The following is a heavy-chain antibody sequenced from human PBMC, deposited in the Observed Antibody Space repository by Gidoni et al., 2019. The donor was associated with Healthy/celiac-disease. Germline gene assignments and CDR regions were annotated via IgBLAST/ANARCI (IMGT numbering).Heavy chain of an antibody. D-gene: IGHD3-9*01. V-gene: IGHV2-70*01. CDR1: STSGMC. Sequence: STSGMCVSWIRQPPGKALEWLALIDWADDKYYSTSLKTRRTISKDTSKNQVVLTMTNMDPVDTATYYCARRTGILVAFDIWGQGTMVTVSS. CDR3: ARRTGILVAFDI. CDR2: IDWADDK. J-gene: IGHJ3*02.